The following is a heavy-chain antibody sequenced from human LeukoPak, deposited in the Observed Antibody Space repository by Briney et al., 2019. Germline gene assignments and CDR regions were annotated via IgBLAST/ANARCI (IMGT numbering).Heavy chain of an antibody. V-gene: IGHV4-39*01. J-gene: IGHJ4*02. CDR3: ARRSWSHTVPFDY. Sequence: KPSETQSLTCTVSGGSISSSSYYWGWIRQPPGKGLEWIGSIYYSGSTYYNPSLKSRVTISVDTSKNQFSLKLSSVTAADTAVYYCARRSWSHTVPFDYWGQGTLVTVSS. CDR2: IYYSGST. CDR1: GGSISSSSYY. D-gene: IGHD2-2*01.